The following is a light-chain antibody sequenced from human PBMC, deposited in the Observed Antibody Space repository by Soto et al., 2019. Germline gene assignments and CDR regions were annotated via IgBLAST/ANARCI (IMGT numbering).Light chain of an antibody. CDR3: QQYNSYSSFT. CDR2: DAS. V-gene: IGKV1-5*01. CDR1: QSISSW. J-gene: IGKJ2*01. Sequence: DIQMTQSPSTLSASVGDRVTITCRASQSISSWLAWYQQKPGKAPKVPIYDASSLESGVPSRFSGSGSGTEFTLTISSLQPDDFATYYCQQYNSYSSFTFGQGTKLEIK.